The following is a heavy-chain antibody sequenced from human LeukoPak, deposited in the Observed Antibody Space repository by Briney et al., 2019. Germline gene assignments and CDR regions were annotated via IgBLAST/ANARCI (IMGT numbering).Heavy chain of an antibody. Sequence: ASVKVSCKASGGTFSSYAISWVRQAPGQGLEWMGWISAYNGNTNYAQKLQGRVTMTTDTSTSTAYMELRSLRSDDTAVYCARADSSSWHGDYWGQGTLVTVSS. CDR2: ISAYNGNT. J-gene: IGHJ4*02. CDR3: ARADSSSWHGDY. CDR1: GGTFSSYA. D-gene: IGHD6-13*01. V-gene: IGHV1-18*01.